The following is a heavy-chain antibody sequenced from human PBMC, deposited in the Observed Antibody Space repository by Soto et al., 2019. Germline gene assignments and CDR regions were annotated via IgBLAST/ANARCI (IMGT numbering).Heavy chain of an antibody. CDR1: GYSFTSYW. J-gene: IGHJ4*02. CDR2: IYPGDSDT. V-gene: IGHV5-51*01. D-gene: IGHD5-12*01. CDR3: ARSDSGYYFYFDN. Sequence: GESLKISCQASGYSFTSYWVAWVRQMPGKGLEWMGIIYPGDSDTKYSPSFQGQVTISADKSLGTAYLQWSGLKASDTAMYYCARSDSGYYFYFDNWGQGTLVTVSS.